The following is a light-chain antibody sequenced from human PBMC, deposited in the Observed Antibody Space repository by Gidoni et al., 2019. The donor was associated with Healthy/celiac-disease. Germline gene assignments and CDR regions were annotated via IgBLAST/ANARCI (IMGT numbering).Light chain of an antibody. CDR2: GAS. J-gene: IGKJ2*01. CDR1: QSVSSSY. Sequence: EIVLTQSPGTLFLSPGERATLSCRASQSVSSSYLAWYQQKPGQAPRLLIYGASSRATGIPDRFSGSGSGTDFTLTIIRLEPEDFAVYYCQQYGSSHPYTFGQGTKLEIK. CDR3: QQYGSSHPYT. V-gene: IGKV3-20*01.